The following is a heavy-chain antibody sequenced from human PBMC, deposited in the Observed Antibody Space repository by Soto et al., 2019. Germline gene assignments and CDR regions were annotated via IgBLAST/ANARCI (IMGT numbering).Heavy chain of an antibody. CDR1: GGSIDSSDW. Sequence: SETLSLTCAVSGGSIDSSDWWNWVRQPPGKGLEWIGEIFHGGTIIYNPSLKSRVTISVDESRNQFSLKLSSVTAADTAVYYCARGHEFRMVRESSYYYYGMDVWGQGTTVTVS. CDR3: ARGHEFRMVRESSYYYYGMDV. CDR2: IFHGGTI. J-gene: IGHJ6*02. D-gene: IGHD3-10*01. V-gene: IGHV4-4*02.